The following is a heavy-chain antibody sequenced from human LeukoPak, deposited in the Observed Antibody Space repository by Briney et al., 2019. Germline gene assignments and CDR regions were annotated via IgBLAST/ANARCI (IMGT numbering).Heavy chain of an antibody. D-gene: IGHD5-18*01. CDR1: GFTFSSYA. CDR2: ISYDGSNK. V-gene: IGHV3-30-3*01. J-gene: IGHJ6*02. Sequence: GRSLRLSCAASGFTFSSYAMHWVRQAPGKGLEWVAVISYDGSNKYYADSAKGRFTISRDNSKNTLYLQMNSLRAEDTAVYYCARDGYTANYYYGMDVWGQGTTVTVS. CDR3: ARDGYTANYYYGMDV.